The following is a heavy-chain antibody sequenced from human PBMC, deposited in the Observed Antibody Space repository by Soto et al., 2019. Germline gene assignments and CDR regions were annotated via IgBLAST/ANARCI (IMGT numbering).Heavy chain of an antibody. J-gene: IGHJ4*02. CDR2: IGGSGGNT. CDR1: GFTFTTYA. V-gene: IGHV3-23*01. Sequence: EVQLLESGGGLVQPGGSLRLSCAASGFTFTTYAMSWVRQAPGKGLEWVSGIGGSGGNTYYADSMKGRFTISRDNSKNTLYLQMNSLRAEDTAVYFCAKSLLMVYAIRNDDWGQGTLVTVSS. D-gene: IGHD2-8*01. CDR3: AKSLLMVYAIRNDD.